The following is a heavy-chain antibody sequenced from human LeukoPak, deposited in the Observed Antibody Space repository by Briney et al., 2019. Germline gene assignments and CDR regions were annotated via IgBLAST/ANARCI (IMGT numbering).Heavy chain of an antibody. Sequence: GGSLRLSCAASGFIFSSYWIHWVDLPPGKGLVWISRINSDGSSTIYTDSVKGRFTISRDNAENTVYLQMNSLRAEDTAVYYCAREILYGDSVGFDYWGQGTLVTVSS. CDR3: AREILYGDSVGFDY. V-gene: IGHV3-74*01. CDR2: INSDGSST. D-gene: IGHD4-17*01. CDR1: GFIFSSYW. J-gene: IGHJ4*02.